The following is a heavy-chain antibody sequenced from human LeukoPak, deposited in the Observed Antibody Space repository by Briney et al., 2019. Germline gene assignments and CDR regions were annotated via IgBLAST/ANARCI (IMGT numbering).Heavy chain of an antibody. CDR3: ARVERSSGTHLCLRE. D-gene: IGHD3-10*01. CDR2: INPNSGGT. J-gene: IGHJ4*02. CDR1: GYTFTGYY. Sequence: ASVKVSCKASGYTFTGYYMHWVRQAPGQGLEWMGWINPNSGGTNYAQKFQGRVTMTRDTSISTAYMELSRLRSDDTAVYYCARVERSSGTHLCLREWGQGTLVTVSS. V-gene: IGHV1-2*02.